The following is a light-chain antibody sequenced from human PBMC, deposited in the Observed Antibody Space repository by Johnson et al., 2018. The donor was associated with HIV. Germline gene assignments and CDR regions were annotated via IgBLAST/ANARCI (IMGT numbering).Light chain of an antibody. Sequence: QSVLTQPPSVSAAPGQKVTISCSGSSSNIGNNYVSWYQQLPGTAPKLIIYDNNKRPSGIPDRFSGSTSGTSATLGITGLQTVDEADYYCGSWDSSLSACGVVGTGTKVTVL. CDR3: GSWDSSLSACGV. CDR2: DNN. CDR1: SSNIGNNY. J-gene: IGLJ1*01. V-gene: IGLV1-51*01.